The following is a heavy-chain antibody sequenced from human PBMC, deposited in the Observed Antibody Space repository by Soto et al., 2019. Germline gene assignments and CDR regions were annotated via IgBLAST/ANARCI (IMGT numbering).Heavy chain of an antibody. Sequence: QLQLQESGSGLVKPSQTLSLTCAVSGGSISSGGYSWSWSRQPPGKGLEWIGYIYHGGSTYYNPPLESGVTRSVDRSKIQFSLKLSSVTAADSAVYYCAGVRGPYCGGECYPPTPNWFDPWGQGTLVTVSS. CDR3: AGVRGPYCGGECYPPTPNWFDP. D-gene: IGHD2-21*01. CDR1: GGSISSGGYS. V-gene: IGHV4-30-2*01. J-gene: IGHJ5*02. CDR2: IYHGGST.